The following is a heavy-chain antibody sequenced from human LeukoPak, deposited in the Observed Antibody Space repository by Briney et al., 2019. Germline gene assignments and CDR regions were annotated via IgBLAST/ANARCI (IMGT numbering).Heavy chain of an antibody. J-gene: IGHJ4*02. CDR3: AKETGYEGSGYFFDC. Sequence: HSGGSLRLSCAASGFTFSNYAMSWVRQSPGKGLEWIPAINGGGGITYHADSVKGRFTISRDNSKNTLFMQMNSLRAEDTAVYYCAKETGYEGSGYFFDCWGQGTLVTVSS. CDR2: INGGGGIT. CDR1: GFTFSNYA. D-gene: IGHD3-22*01. V-gene: IGHV3-23*01.